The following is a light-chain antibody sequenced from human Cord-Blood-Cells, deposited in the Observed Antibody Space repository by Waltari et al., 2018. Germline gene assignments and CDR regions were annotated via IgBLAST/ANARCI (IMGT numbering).Light chain of an antibody. J-gene: IGKJ1*01. CDR3: QQSYSTPPT. V-gene: IGKV1-39*01. CDR1: QSISSY. CDR2: AAS. Sequence: DIQMTQSPSSLSASVGDRVTITCRASQSISSYLNWYQQKPGKAPKLLIYAASSLQSGVPSRFSGRGAGTEFTLTSSSLQPEDFATYYWQQSYSTPPTFGQGTKVEIK.